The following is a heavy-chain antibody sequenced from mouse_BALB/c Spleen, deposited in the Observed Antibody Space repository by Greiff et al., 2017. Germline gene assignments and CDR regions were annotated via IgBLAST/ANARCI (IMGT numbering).Heavy chain of an antibody. CDR2: ISDGGSYT. CDR1: GFTFSDYY. J-gene: IGHJ2*01. Sequence: EVKLVESGGGLVKPGGSLKLSCAASGFTFSDYYMYWVRQTPEKRLEWVATISDGGSYTYYPDSVKGRFTISRDNAKNNLYLHMSSLKSEDTAMYYCARSYGNYLSYFDYWGQGTTLTVSS. CDR3: ARSYGNYLSYFDY. V-gene: IGHV5-4*02. D-gene: IGHD2-10*02.